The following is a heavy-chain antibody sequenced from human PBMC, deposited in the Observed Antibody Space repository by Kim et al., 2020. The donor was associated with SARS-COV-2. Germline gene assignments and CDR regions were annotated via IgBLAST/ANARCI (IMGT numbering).Heavy chain of an antibody. CDR2: INGDGPTT. J-gene: IGHJ4*02. V-gene: IGHV3-74*01. Sequence: GGSLRLSCAVSGFTFSSYWMHWLRQAPGKGLVWVSRINGDGPTTTYADSVKGRFNISRDNAKNTLFLQVNSLSADDTAVYYCTRGGGQLVAYGLDQWGQG. CDR3: TRGGGQLVAYGLDQ. CDR1: GFTFSSYW. D-gene: IGHD6-6*01.